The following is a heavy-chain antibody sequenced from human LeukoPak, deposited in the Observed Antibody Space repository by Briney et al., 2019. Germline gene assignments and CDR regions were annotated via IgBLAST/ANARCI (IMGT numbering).Heavy chain of an antibody. Sequence: SETLSLTCTVSRGSISGYYWSWIRQPPGRGLEWIAYIYYTGTTNYNPSLKSRVTISLDTSQNQFSLKLNSVTAADTAVYYCARHEYSYGSGTYYYYGMDVWGQGTTVTVSS. V-gene: IGHV4-59*08. CDR2: IYYTGTT. J-gene: IGHJ6*02. D-gene: IGHD3-10*01. CDR1: RGSISGYY. CDR3: ARHEYSYGSGTYYYYGMDV.